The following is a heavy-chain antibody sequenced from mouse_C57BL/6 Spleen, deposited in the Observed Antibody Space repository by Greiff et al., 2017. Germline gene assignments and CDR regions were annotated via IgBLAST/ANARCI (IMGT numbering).Heavy chain of an antibody. V-gene: IGHV1-18*01. J-gene: IGHJ1*03. CDR3: ARGSTMVTTCSYWYFDV. CDR1: GYTFTDYN. CDR2: INPNNGGT. D-gene: IGHD2-2*01. Sequence: VQLQQSGPELVKPGASVKIPCKASGYTFTDYNMDWVKQSHGKSLEWIGDINPNNGGTIYNQKFKGKATLTVDKSSSTAYMELRSLTSEDTAVYYWARGSTMVTTCSYWYFDVWGTGTTVTVSS.